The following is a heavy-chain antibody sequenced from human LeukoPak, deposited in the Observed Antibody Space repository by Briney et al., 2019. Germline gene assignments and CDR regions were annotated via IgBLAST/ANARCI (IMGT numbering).Heavy chain of an antibody. CDR3: ARVPLRYFDWLLPYYFDY. J-gene: IGHJ4*02. CDR2: INPNSGGT. Sequence: ASVKLCCKCSAYTFTGYYMHWVRQAHGQGLELMGCINPNSGGTNYAQKFQGRVTMTRDPAISTAYMELSRLRSDDTAVYYCARVPLRYFDWLLPYYFDYWGQGTLVTVSS. CDR1: AYTFTGYY. D-gene: IGHD3-9*01. V-gene: IGHV1-2*02.